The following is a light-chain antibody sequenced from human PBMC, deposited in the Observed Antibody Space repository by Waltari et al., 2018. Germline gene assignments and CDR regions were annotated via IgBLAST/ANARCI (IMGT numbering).Light chain of an antibody. CDR2: TDN. Sequence: QSVLTQPPSASGTPGQRVTISCSGSSSNIGFNTVSWYQQVPGAAPRILMYTDNQRPSGVPDRCSGSKSGSSASLAISGLRPEDEADYYCAAWDDNLNGWAFGGGTKVTV. J-gene: IGLJ3*02. CDR3: AAWDDNLNGWA. CDR1: SSNIGFNT. V-gene: IGLV1-44*01.